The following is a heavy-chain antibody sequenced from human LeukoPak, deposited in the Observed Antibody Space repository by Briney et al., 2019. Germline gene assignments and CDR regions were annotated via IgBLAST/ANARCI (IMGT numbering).Heavy chain of an antibody. V-gene: IGHV1-8*02. CDR2: MNPNSGNT. D-gene: IGHD2-2*01. Sequence: GASVKVSFKASGYPFTSYDINWVRQATGQGVEWMGWMNPNSGNTGYSQKFQGRVTITTDTSTSTAYMELRSLRSDDTAVYYCARGRCSSTSSCYYYYMDVWGKGTTVTVSS. J-gene: IGHJ6*03. CDR1: GYPFTSYD. CDR3: ARGRCSSTSSCYYYYMDV.